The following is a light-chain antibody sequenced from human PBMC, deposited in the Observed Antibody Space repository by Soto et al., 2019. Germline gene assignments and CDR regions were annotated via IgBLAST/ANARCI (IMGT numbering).Light chain of an antibody. CDR2: DSK. CDR1: ESVDIY. CDR3: LQRRYWPPLT. V-gene: IGKV3-11*01. Sequence: EVILTQSPATLSLSPGERATLSCRASESVDIYLAWYQQKPGQAPRLLIDDSKNRATGIPPRFSGSGSGTDFTLTISSLEPEDSAVYYCLQRRYWPPLTFGGGTKVQIK. J-gene: IGKJ4*02.